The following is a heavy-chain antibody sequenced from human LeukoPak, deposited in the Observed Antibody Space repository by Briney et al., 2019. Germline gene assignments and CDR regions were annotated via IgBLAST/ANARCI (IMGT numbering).Heavy chain of an antibody. D-gene: IGHD1-26*01. Sequence: SETLSLTCTVSGGSISSYSWSCIRQPPGKALEWIGYIYYSGSTNYNPSLKSRVTISVDTSKNQFSLKLSSVTAADTAVYYCATWSGSYSGYWGQGTLVTVSS. CDR2: IYYSGST. CDR3: ATWSGSYSGY. CDR1: GGSISSYS. V-gene: IGHV4-59*08. J-gene: IGHJ4*02.